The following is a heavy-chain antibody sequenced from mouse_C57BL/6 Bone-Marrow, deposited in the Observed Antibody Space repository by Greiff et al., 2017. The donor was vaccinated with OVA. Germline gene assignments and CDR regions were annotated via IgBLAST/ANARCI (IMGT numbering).Heavy chain of an antibody. CDR3: ARPLTRVVMDY. Sequence: VQLQQSGAELVKPGASLKFSCTASGYTFTGYWMHWVQQRPGQGLEWIGMIRPNSGSTNYNDRFNSTATVTVDKTSSTAYMQLSSLTSEDSAVYYCARPLTRVVMDYWGQGTSVTVSS. CDR2: IRPNSGST. CDR1: GYTFTGYW. J-gene: IGHJ4*01. V-gene: IGHV1-64*01. D-gene: IGHD1-1*01.